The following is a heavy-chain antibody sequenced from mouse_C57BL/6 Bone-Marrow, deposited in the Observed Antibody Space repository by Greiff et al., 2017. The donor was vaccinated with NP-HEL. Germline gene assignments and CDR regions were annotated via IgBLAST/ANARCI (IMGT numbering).Heavy chain of an antibody. D-gene: IGHD2-5*01. J-gene: IGHJ3*01. CDR1: GFSLTSYG. CDR3: ARNYYSNYRFAY. CDR2: IWSGGST. V-gene: IGHV2-2*01. Sequence: VMLVESGPGLVQPSQSLSITCTVSGFSLTSYGVHWVRQSPGKGLEWLGVIWSGGSTDYNAAFISRLSISKDNSKSQVFFKMNSLQADDTAIYYCARNYYSNYRFAYWGQGTLVTVSA.